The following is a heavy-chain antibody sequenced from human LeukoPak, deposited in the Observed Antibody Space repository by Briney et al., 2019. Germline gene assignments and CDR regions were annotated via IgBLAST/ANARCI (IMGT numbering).Heavy chain of an antibody. CDR2: ISAYNGNT. V-gene: IGHV1-18*01. J-gene: IGHJ4*02. Sequence: GASVKVSCKASGYTFTSYGISWVRQAPGQGLEWMGWISAYNGNTNYAQKLQGRVTMTTDTSTSTAYMELSSLRSEDTAVYYCAISYYDFWSGYYYFDYWGQGTLVTVSS. CDR1: GYTFTSYG. D-gene: IGHD3-3*01. CDR3: AISYYDFWSGYYYFDY.